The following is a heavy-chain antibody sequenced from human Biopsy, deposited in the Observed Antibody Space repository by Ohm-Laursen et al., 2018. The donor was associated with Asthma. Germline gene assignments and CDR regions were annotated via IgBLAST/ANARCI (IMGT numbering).Heavy chain of an antibody. CDR3: AKITTDRQKANNWFDP. CDR2: ISASGVRT. D-gene: IGHD3-22*01. CDR1: GFAFNISS. V-gene: IGHV3-23*01. Sequence: SLRLSCTASGFAFNISSMTWVRLAPGKGLEWVSSISASGVRTFYADSVKGRFTVSRDSSRNTLYLQLSTLRVEDTAVYFCAKITTDRQKANNWFDPWGQGTLVTVSS. J-gene: IGHJ5*02.